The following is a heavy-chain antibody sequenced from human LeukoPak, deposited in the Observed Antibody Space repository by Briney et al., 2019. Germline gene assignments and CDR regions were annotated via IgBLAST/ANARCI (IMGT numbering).Heavy chain of an antibody. D-gene: IGHD2-15*01. J-gene: IGHJ4*02. V-gene: IGHV3-23*01. Sequence: GGSLRLSCAASGFTFSNYAMSWVRQAPAKGLEWVSALSGSGGDTFYADSVKGRFTISRDNSKNTLYLQMNSLRAEDTAVYYCAKARGEQNGGSNYWGQGTLVTVSS. CDR3: AKARGEQNGGSNY. CDR2: LSGSGGDT. CDR1: GFTFSNYA.